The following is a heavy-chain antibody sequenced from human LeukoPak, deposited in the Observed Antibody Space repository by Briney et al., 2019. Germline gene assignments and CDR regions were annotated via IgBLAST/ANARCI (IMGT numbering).Heavy chain of an antibody. CDR1: GFTFSNYA. Sequence: GGSLRLSCAASGFTFSNYAMSWVRQAPGKGLEWVSGITGSGGSTNYADSVKGRFTISRDNSKNTLYLQMSSLRAEDTAVYYCTGGGWSTDAFDIWGQGTLVTVSS. D-gene: IGHD6-19*01. CDR3: TGGGWSTDAFDI. CDR2: ITGSGGST. V-gene: IGHV3-23*01. J-gene: IGHJ3*02.